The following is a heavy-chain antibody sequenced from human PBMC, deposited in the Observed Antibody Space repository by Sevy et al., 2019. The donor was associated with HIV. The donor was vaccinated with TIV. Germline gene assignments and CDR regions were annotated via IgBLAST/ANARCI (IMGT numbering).Heavy chain of an antibody. J-gene: IGHJ6*02. CDR1: GFTFDDYT. CDR2: ISWDGGST. Sequence: GGSLRLSCAASGFTFDDYTMHWVRQAPGKGLEWVSLISWDGGSTYYADSVKGRFNISRDNSKNSLYLQMNRLRTEDTALYYCAESVDTAMVTNYYYGMDVWGQGTTVTVSS. D-gene: IGHD5-18*01. CDR3: AESVDTAMVTNYYYGMDV. V-gene: IGHV3-43*01.